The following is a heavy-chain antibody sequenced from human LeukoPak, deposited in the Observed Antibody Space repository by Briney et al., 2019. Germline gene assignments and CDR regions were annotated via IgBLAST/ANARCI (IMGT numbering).Heavy chain of an antibody. Sequence: GGSLRLSCAASGFTFSSYAMSWVRQAPGKGLEWVSVISGSGGSTYYADSVKGRFTISRDNSKNTLYLQMNSPRAEDTAVYYCAKDIVVVPAEGWFDYWGQGTLVTVSS. CDR3: AKDIVVVPAEGWFDY. V-gene: IGHV3-23*01. CDR1: GFTFSSYA. D-gene: IGHD2-2*01. CDR2: ISGSGGST. J-gene: IGHJ4*02.